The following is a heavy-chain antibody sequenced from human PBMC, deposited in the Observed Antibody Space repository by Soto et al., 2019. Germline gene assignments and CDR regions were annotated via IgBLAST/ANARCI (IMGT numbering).Heavy chain of an antibody. D-gene: IGHD3-10*01. J-gene: IGHJ4*02. CDR2: INPSGGST. CDR1: GYTFTSYY. V-gene: IGHV1-46*01. CDR3: ARVLGPGNFDY. Sequence: QVQLVQSGAEVKKPGASVKVSCKASGYTFTSYYMHWVRQAPGQGLEWMGMINPSGGSTSYAQKFQGRVTMTRDTSTSTVYMELSSLRSEDTAVYYCARVLGPGNFDYWGQGTLVTVSS.